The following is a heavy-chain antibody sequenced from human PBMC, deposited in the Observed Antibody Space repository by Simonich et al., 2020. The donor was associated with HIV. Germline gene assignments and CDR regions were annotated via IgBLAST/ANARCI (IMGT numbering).Heavy chain of an antibody. D-gene: IGHD1-1*01. CDR2: VDTEQDET. Sequence: EVQLVQSGAEVKKPGATVKISCRVFGYTFTDYYIHWVQQVPGKGLEWMCLVDTEQDETKYAEKVQGRLTITADTSPDIAYMELSSLRSEDTAVYYCATVGLRDGYNYYWGQGTLITVSS. CDR1: GYTFTDYY. V-gene: IGHV1-69-2*01. CDR3: ATVGLRDGYNYY. J-gene: IGHJ4*02.